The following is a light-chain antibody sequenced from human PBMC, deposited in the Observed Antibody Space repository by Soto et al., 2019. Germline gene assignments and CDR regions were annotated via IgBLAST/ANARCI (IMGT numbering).Light chain of an antibody. Sequence: EVVLTQSPGTLSLSPGERATLSCRASQSVDRAYLAWYQHKPGQAPRLLMYGSSNRASDIPDRFSGSGSGTDFTRPISRLEPEDFAVYYSQQYRDSPPYTFGQGTKLEIK. CDR3: QQYRDSPPYT. CDR2: GSS. V-gene: IGKV3-20*01. CDR1: QSVDRAY. J-gene: IGKJ2*01.